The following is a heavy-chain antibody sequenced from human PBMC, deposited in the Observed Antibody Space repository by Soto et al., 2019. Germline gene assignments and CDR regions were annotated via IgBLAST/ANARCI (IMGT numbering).Heavy chain of an antibody. Sequence: QVQLQQWGAGLLKPSETLSLTCAVYGGSFSGYYWSWIRQPPGKGLEWIGEINHSGSTNYNPSLKSRVTISVDTSKNQFSLKLSSVTAADTAVYYCARALFRGRLQPGYWGQGTLVTVSS. D-gene: IGHD6-25*01. V-gene: IGHV4-34*01. J-gene: IGHJ4*02. CDR3: ARALFRGRLQPGY. CDR2: INHSGST. CDR1: GGSFSGYY.